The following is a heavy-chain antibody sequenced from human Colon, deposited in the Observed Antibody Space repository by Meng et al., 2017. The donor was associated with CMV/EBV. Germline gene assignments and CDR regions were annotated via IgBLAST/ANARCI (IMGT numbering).Heavy chain of an antibody. V-gene: IGHV3-43*01. CDR1: GFRLDGYS. CDR3: AKDMFGSGSSYDF. CDR2: ITWDGGRI. Sequence: GSGFRLDGYSMHWVRHTPGKGLEWLSLITWDGGRIYYADAVKGRFVVSRDNTKNVLHLEMNSLKPEDSGLYHCAKDMFGSGSSYDFWGQGTLVTVSS. D-gene: IGHD3-10*01. J-gene: IGHJ4*02.